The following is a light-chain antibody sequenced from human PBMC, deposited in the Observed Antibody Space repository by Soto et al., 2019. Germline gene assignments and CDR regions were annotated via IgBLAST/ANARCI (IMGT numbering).Light chain of an antibody. V-gene: IGKV3-11*01. CDR3: QQRSNWPPIN. Sequence: EMVLTQSPATLSLSPGERATLSCRASQSVSSYLAWYQQKPGQAPRLLIYDASNSATGIPARFSGSGSGTDFTLTISSLEPEDFAVYYCQQRSNWPPINFGQGTRLVIK. CDR2: DAS. CDR1: QSVSSY. J-gene: IGKJ5*01.